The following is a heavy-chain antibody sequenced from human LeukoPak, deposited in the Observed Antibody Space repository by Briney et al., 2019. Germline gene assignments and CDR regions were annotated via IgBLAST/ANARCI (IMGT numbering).Heavy chain of an antibody. CDR2: INPNSGGT. J-gene: IGHJ4*02. D-gene: IGHD3-10*01. V-gene: IGHV1-2*02. Sequence: GASVKVSCKASGYSFTDKYMHWVRQAPGQGLEWMGWINPNSGGTNYAQKFQGSVTMTRDTSISTAYMELSRLRSDDTAVYYCARLWFGELSYAPEVRAEEDYWGQGTLVTVSS. CDR1: GYSFTDKY. CDR3: ARLWFGELSYAPEVRAEEDY.